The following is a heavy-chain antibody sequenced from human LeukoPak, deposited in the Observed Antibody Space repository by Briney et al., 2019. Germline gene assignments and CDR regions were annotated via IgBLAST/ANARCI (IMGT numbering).Heavy chain of an antibody. D-gene: IGHD6-19*01. CDR1: GGSLINNY. CDR3: ARHLSDRTTVPGEFDY. J-gene: IGHJ4*02. Sequence: PSETLSLTCTVSGGSLINNYWSWVRQPPGKGLEWIGYISYSGSTNYNPSLESRASISVASSRAQFSLKVNSVTAADTAVYFSARHLSDRTTVPGEFDYWGQGILVNVSS. V-gene: IGHV4-59*08. CDR2: ISYSGST.